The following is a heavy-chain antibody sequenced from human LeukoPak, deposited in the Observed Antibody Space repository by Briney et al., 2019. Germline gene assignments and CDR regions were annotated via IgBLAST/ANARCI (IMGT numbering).Heavy chain of an antibody. D-gene: IGHD3-22*01. Sequence: SETLSLTCAVYGGSFSGYYWSWIRQPPGKGLEWIGEINHSGSTNYNPSLKGRVTISVDTSKNQFSLKLSSVTAADTAVYYCARAGYYDISGSVFNLWGKGTMATVS. J-gene: IGHJ3*01. CDR1: GGSFSGYY. CDR2: INHSGST. V-gene: IGHV4-34*01. CDR3: ARAGYYDISGSVFNL.